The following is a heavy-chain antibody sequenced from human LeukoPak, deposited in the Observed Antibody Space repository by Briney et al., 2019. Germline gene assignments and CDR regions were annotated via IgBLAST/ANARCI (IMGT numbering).Heavy chain of an antibody. CDR1: GYSFTSYW. V-gene: IGHV5-51*01. Sequence: PGESLKISCKGSGYSFTSYWIGWLRQMPGKGLEWMGIIYPGDSDTRYNPSFQGQVTISADKSISTAYLQWSSLKASDTAMYYCARTITGSSAPWGYWGQGTLVTVSS. CDR3: ARTITGSSAPWGY. CDR2: IYPGDSDT. D-gene: IGHD5-12*01. J-gene: IGHJ4*02.